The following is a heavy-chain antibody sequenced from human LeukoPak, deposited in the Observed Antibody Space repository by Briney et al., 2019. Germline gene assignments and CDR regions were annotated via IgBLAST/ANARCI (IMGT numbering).Heavy chain of an antibody. D-gene: IGHD3-16*01. Sequence: GGSPRLSCAASGFTFSSYGIHWVRQAPGKGLEWVAVISYDGSNKYYADSVKGRFTISRDNSKNTLYLQMNSLRAEDTAVYYCAKVNSHVYDYVWGSYGFDIWGQGTMVTVSS. CDR3: AKVNSHVYDYVWGSYGFDI. CDR2: ISYDGSNK. V-gene: IGHV3-30*18. CDR1: GFTFSSYG. J-gene: IGHJ3*02.